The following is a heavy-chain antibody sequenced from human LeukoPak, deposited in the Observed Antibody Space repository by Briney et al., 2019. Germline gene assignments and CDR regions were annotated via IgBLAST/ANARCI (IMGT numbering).Heavy chain of an antibody. CDR1: GYRFNNFG. D-gene: IGHD2-15*01. CDR2: ISGYNGDT. Sequence: GSVKVSCKASGYRFNNFGVNWVRQAPGQGLQWMGWISGYNGDTYYAQKLQGRVAMTTDTSTSTAYMELRSLRSDDTAVYYSARGTPLLNLGGAADPWGQGTLVTVSS. V-gene: IGHV1-18*01. J-gene: IGHJ5*02. CDR3: ARGTPLLNLGGAADP.